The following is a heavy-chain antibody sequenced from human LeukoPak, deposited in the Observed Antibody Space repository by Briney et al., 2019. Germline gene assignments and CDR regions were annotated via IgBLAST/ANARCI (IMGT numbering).Heavy chain of an antibody. CDR3: AKDRGATWFYYFDY. J-gene: IGHJ4*02. Sequence: GGSLRLSCAASGFTFSSYAMNWVRQAPGKGLEWVSAISGSGGKTYYADSVKGRFTISRDNSKNTLYLQMNSLRAEDMALYYCAKDRGATWFYYFDYWGQGTLVTVSS. CDR1: GFTFSSYA. CDR2: ISGSGGKT. D-gene: IGHD3-22*01. V-gene: IGHV3-23*01.